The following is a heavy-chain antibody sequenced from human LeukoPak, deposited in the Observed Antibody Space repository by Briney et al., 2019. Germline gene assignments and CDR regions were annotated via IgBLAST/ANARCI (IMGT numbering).Heavy chain of an antibody. CDR3: ARAWSYSTGWYNY. D-gene: IGHD6-19*01. Sequence: PGGSLRLSCAASGFTFSSYEMNWVRQAPGKGLEWVSYISSSGSTIYYADSVKGRFTISRDNVKNSLYLQMNSLRVEDTAVYYCARAWSYSTGWYNYWGQGTLVTVSS. CDR1: GFTFSSYE. J-gene: IGHJ4*02. CDR2: ISSSGSTI. V-gene: IGHV3-48*03.